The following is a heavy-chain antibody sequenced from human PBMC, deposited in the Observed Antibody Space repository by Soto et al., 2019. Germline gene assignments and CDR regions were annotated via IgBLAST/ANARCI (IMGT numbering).Heavy chain of an antibody. CDR2: ISYDGSNK. CDR1: GFTFSSYG. J-gene: IGHJ5*02. V-gene: IGHV3-30*18. CDR3: AKETGYSSSWMNWFDP. D-gene: IGHD6-13*01. Sequence: GGSLRLSCAASGFTFSSYGMHWVRQAPGKGLEWVVVISYDGSNKYYADSVKGRFTISRDNSKNTLYLQMNSQRAEDTVVYYCAKETGYSSSWMNWFDPWGQGTLVTVSS.